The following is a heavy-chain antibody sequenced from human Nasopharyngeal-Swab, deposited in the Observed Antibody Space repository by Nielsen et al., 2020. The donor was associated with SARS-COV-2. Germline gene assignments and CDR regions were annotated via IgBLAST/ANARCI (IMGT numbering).Heavy chain of an antibody. V-gene: IGHV1-2*02. CDR3: ARDATGDGYFDY. Sequence: WVRQAPGQGLEWMGWMNPKSGVTSYAQKFQGRVTMTWDTSTSTAYMELSRLRSDDTAVYYCARDATGDGYFDYWGQGTLVTVSS. D-gene: IGHD7-27*01. CDR2: MNPKSGVT. J-gene: IGHJ4*02.